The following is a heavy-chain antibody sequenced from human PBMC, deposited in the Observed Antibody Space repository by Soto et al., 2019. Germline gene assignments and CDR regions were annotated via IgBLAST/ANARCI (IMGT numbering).Heavy chain of an antibody. J-gene: IGHJ4*02. V-gene: IGHV3-23*01. CDR3: TNRGGGLDY. CDR1: GFHLQNYA. Sequence: GGSLRLSCAVSGFHLQNYAMSWVRQAPGMGLEWSSTVSGSGGSTYYADSVRGRFTISRDNSKNELYLQMNSLRAEDTAVYYCTNRGGGLDYWGRGTLVTVSS. CDR2: VSGSGGST. D-gene: IGHD3-16*01.